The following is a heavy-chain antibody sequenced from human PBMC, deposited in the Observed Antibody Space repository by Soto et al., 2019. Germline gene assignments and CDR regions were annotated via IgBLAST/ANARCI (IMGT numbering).Heavy chain of an antibody. CDR1: GFTFSSDS. CDR3: ARDSPLLHFDI. Sequence: GGPLRLSCAASGFTFSSDSMNWVRQAPGKGREWVSYISSSSSTIYYAVSVKGRFTISRDNAKNSLYLQMNSLRAEDTAVYYCARDSPLLHFDIWGQGTMVTVSS. D-gene: IGHD2-15*01. CDR2: ISSSSSTI. V-gene: IGHV3-48*01. J-gene: IGHJ3*02.